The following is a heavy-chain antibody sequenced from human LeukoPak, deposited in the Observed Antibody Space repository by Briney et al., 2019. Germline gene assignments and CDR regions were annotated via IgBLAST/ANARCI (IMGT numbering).Heavy chain of an antibody. CDR2: ISCSGGST. J-gene: IGHJ4*02. V-gene: IGHV3-23*01. CDR3: AKGGLGYCSSTRCHALDY. D-gene: IGHD2-2*01. CDR1: GFTFSSYA. Sequence: GGALRLACAGSGFTFSSYAMSWVPQAPGKGLEWVSAISCSGGSTYSADSVKRRSTISTDNAKKILYLKMQSLRAEGRAVYYCAKGGLGYCSSTRCHALDYCGQGTLVTASS.